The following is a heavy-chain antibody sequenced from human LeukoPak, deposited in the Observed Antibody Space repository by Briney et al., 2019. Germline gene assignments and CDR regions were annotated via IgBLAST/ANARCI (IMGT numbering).Heavy chain of an antibody. Sequence: SVKVSCKASGGTFSSYAIGWVRQAPGQGLEWMGRIIPIFGIANYAQKFQGRVTITADKSTSTAYMELSSLRSEDTAVYYCARDGFLDRQNWFDPWGQGTLVTVSS. CDR2: IIPIFGIA. CDR3: ARDGFLDRQNWFDP. CDR1: GGTFSSYA. J-gene: IGHJ5*02. V-gene: IGHV1-69*04. D-gene: IGHD3/OR15-3a*01.